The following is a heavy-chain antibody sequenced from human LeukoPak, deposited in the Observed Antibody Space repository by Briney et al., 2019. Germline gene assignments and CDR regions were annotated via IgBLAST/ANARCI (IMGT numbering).Heavy chain of an antibody. CDR2: IYPGDSDT. CDR1: GYSFTSYW. Sequence: GASLKISCKGSGYSFTSYWIGWVRQVPGKGLEWMGIIYPGDSDTRYSPSFQGQVTISADKSISTAYLQWSSLKASDTAMYYCARARLAVGIPGDYWGQGTLVTVSS. CDR3: ARARLAVGIPGDY. V-gene: IGHV5-51*01. J-gene: IGHJ4*02. D-gene: IGHD6-19*01.